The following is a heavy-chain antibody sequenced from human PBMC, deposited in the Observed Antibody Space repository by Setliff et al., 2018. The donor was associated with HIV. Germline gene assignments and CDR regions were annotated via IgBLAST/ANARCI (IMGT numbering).Heavy chain of an antibody. D-gene: IGHD6-19*01. J-gene: IGHJ4*02. V-gene: IGHV5-51*01. Sequence: GESLKISCKASGYSFNRYFIGWVRQMPGKGLEWMAIIYPGDSDTRYSPSFRGQVTIPADKSISTAYLQWRSLKASDTARYYCARPGQWLGGIDYWGQGTLVTVSS. CDR3: ARPGQWLGGIDY. CDR1: GYSFNRYF. CDR2: IYPGDSDT.